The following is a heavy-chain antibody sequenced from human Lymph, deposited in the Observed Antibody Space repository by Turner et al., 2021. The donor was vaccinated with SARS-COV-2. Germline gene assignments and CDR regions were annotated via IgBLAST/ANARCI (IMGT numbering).Heavy chain of an antibody. CDR1: GIIVSRNY. V-gene: IGHV3-53*02. Sequence: DVQLVETGGGLIQPGGSLSLSCAASGIIVSRNYMNWVRQSPGKGLEWVSVIYSGGTTYYADAVKGRFTIYRDNSKNTLYLQMNSLRVEEPAVYYCARDLGTYGMDVWGQGTTVTVSS. J-gene: IGHJ6*02. CDR3: ARDLGTYGMDV. CDR2: IYSGGTT. D-gene: IGHD6-13*01.